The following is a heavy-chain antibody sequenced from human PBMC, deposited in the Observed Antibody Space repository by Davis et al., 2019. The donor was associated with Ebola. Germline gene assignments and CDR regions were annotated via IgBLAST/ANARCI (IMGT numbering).Heavy chain of an antibody. V-gene: IGHV4-34*01. CDR3: ARIAAAGTPLYYYYGMDV. D-gene: IGHD6-13*01. CDR2: INHSGST. Sequence: SETLSLTCAVSGGSFSGYYWSWIRQLPGKGLEWIGDINHSGSTNYNPSPKSRVTISVDTSKNQFSLKLSSVTAADTAVYYCARIAAAGTPLYYYYGMDVWGQGTTVTVSS. CDR1: GGSFSGYY. J-gene: IGHJ6*02.